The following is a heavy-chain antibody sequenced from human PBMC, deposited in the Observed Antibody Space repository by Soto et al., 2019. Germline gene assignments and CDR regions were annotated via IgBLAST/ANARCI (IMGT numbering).Heavy chain of an antibody. V-gene: IGHV4-34*01. D-gene: IGHD3-22*01. J-gene: IGHJ6*02. CDR1: GGSFSGYY. Sequence: PSETLSLTCAVYGGSFSGYYWSWIRQPPGKGLEWIGEINHSGSTNYNPSLKSRVTISVDTSKNQFSLKLSFVTAADTAVYYCARGRRWLFGHYYYGMDVWGQGTTVTVSS. CDR3: ARGRRWLFGHYYYGMDV. CDR2: INHSGST.